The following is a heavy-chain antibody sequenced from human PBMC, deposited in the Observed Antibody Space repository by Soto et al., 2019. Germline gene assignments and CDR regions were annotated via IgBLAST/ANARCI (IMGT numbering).Heavy chain of an antibody. CDR3: ARDGRWKDIVVVPAATFDP. CDR2: ISAYNGNT. J-gene: IGHJ5*02. CDR1: GYTFTSYG. V-gene: IGHV1-18*01. Sequence: ASVKVSCKASGYTFTSYGISWVRQAPGQGLEWMGWISAYNGNTNYAQKLQGRVTMTTDTSTSTAYMELRSLRSDDTAVYYCARDGRWKDIVVVPAATFDPWGQGTLVTVSS. D-gene: IGHD2-2*01.